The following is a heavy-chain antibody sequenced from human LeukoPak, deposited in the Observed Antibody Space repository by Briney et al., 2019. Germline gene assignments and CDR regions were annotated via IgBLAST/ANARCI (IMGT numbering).Heavy chain of an antibody. J-gene: IGHJ4*02. V-gene: IGHV4-59*01. CDR2: IYNRGRT. D-gene: IGHD3-3*01. CDR3: ATSRFSTPTDY. CDR1: GGSISGYY. Sequence: SETLSLTCTVSGGSISGYYSSWIRQAPGKGLEWHGYIYNRGRTNYSPSLRSRVTISLDTSKNQFSLNLTSVSSADTAVYYCATSRFSTPTDYWGQGTLVTVSS.